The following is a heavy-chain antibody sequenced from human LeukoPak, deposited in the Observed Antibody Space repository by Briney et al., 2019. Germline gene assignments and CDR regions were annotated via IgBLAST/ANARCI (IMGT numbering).Heavy chain of an antibody. J-gene: IGHJ4*02. CDR2: ISGSGGST. V-gene: IGHV3-23*01. Sequence: GGSLRLSCAASGFTLSSYWMHWVRQAPGKGLEWVSAISGSGGSTYYADSVKGRFTISRDNSKNMLHLQMSSLRAEDTAVYYCATLSDAIAAAGTRNYWGQGTLVTVSS. CDR1: GFTLSSYW. CDR3: ATLSDAIAAAGTRNY. D-gene: IGHD6-13*01.